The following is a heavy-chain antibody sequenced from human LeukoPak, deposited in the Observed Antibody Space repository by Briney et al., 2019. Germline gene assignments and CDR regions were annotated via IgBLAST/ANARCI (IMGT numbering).Heavy chain of an antibody. CDR1: GFTFSSYS. V-gene: IGHV3-21*01. J-gene: IGHJ6*02. CDR3: ARDGDIVVVVAAIYYYYYGMDV. Sequence: PGGSLRLSCAASGFTFSSYSMNWVRQAPGKGLEWVSSISSSSSYIYYADSVKGRFTISRDNAKNSLYLQMNSLRAEDTAVYYCARDGDIVVVVAAIYYYYYGMDVWGQGTTVTVSS. CDR2: ISSSSSYI. D-gene: IGHD2-15*01.